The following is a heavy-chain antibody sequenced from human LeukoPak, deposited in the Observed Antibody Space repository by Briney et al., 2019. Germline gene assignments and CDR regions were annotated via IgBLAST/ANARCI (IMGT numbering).Heavy chain of an antibody. J-gene: IGHJ4*02. D-gene: IGHD2/OR15-2a*01. Sequence: GASVKVSCKASGYTFTSYTIHWLRQAPGQSLEWMGWIDTGKGNTKYSQKFQDRVTITRDTSATAAYMELSSLKSEDTAVYYCARDTFGSSRPSEFWGQGTLVTVSS. V-gene: IGHV1-3*04. CDR2: IDTGKGNT. CDR1: GYTFTSYT. CDR3: ARDTFGSSRPSEF.